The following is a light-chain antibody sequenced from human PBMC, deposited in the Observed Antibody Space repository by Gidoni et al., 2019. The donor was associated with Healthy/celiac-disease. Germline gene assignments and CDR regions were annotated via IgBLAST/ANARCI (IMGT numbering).Light chain of an antibody. J-gene: IGKJ1*01. Sequence: EIVLTQSPGTLSLSPGERGTLACRASPGVSSSYLAWYQQKPGQAHRLLIYGASSRATGIPDRFSGSGSGTDFTLTISSLEPEDFAVYYCQQYGSSSWTFGQGTKVEIK. CDR2: GAS. CDR3: QQYGSSSWT. CDR1: PGVSSSY. V-gene: IGKV3-20*01.